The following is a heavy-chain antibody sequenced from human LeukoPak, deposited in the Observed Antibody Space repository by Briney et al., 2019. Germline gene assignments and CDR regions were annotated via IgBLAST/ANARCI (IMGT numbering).Heavy chain of an antibody. CDR3: ARVFSSYDSSGYYDYYYYMDV. Sequence: KPSETLSLTCTVSGGSISIYYWSWIRQPPGKGLEWIGYIYYSGSTNYNPSLKSRVTISVDTSKNQFSLKLSSVTAADTAMYYCARVFSSYDSSGYYDYYYYMDVWGKGTTVTVSS. J-gene: IGHJ6*03. V-gene: IGHV4-59*01. CDR2: IYYSGST. CDR1: GGSISIYY. D-gene: IGHD3-22*01.